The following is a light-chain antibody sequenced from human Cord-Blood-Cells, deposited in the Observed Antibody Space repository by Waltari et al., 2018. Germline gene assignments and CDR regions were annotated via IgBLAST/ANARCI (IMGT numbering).Light chain of an antibody. V-gene: IGLV3-1*01. CDR1: KLGDKY. Sequence: SYELTQPPSVSVPPGQTASITCSGDKLGDKYACWYQQKPGQSPVLVIYQDSKRPSGIPGRFAGSNSGNTATLTISGTQAMDEADYYCQAWDSSLWVFGGGTKLTVL. J-gene: IGLJ3*02. CDR2: QDS. CDR3: QAWDSSLWV.